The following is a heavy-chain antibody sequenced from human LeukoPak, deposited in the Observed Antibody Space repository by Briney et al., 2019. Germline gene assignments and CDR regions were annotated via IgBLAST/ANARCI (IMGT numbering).Heavy chain of an antibody. J-gene: IGHJ6*02. CDR2: INHSGST. CDR3: ARDKYYYGSGSYFYYYYGMDV. D-gene: IGHD3-10*01. CDR1: GGSFSGYY. Sequence: SETLSLTCAVYGGSFSGYYWSWIRQPPGKGLEWIGEINHSGSTNYNPSLKSRVTISVDTSKNQFSLKLSSVTAADTAVYYCARDKYYYGSGSYFYYYYGMDVWGQGTTVTVSS. V-gene: IGHV4-34*01.